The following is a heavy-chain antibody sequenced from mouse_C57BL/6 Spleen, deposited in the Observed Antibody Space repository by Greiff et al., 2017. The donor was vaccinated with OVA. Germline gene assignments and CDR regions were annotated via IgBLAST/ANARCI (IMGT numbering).Heavy chain of an antibody. D-gene: IGHD1-1*01. Sequence: QVQLKESGPELVKPGASVKISCKASGYAFSSSWMNWVKQRPGKGLEWIGRIYPGDGDTNYNGKFKGKATLTADKSSSTAYMQLSSLTSEDSAVYFCAGDYGSSPWFAYWGQGTLVTVSA. CDR2: IYPGDGDT. V-gene: IGHV1-82*01. CDR3: AGDYGSSPWFAY. J-gene: IGHJ3*01. CDR1: GYAFSSSW.